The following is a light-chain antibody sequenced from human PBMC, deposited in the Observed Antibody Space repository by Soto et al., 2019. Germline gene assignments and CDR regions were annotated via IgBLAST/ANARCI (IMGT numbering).Light chain of an antibody. Sequence: EIGLTQSPGTLSLSPGERDTLSCRASQSVSSSYLAWYQQKPGQAPRLLIYGASSRATGIPDRFSGSGSGTDFTLTISRLEPEDFAVYYCQQYGSSQITFGQGTRLEI. CDR2: GAS. CDR1: QSVSSSY. V-gene: IGKV3-20*01. J-gene: IGKJ5*01. CDR3: QQYGSSQIT.